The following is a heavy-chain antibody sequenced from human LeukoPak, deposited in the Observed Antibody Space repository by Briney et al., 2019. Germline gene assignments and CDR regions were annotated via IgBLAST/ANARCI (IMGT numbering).Heavy chain of an antibody. J-gene: IGHJ4*02. D-gene: IGHD6-6*01. CDR1: GLTFSSYG. V-gene: IGHV3-30*18. CDR3: AKLAARDY. CDR2: ISYDGSNK. Sequence: PGGSLRLSCAASGLTFSSYGMHWVRQAPGKGLEWVAVISYDGSNKYYADSVKGRFTISRDNSKNTLYLQMNSLRAEDTAVYYCAKLAARDYWGQGTLVTVSS.